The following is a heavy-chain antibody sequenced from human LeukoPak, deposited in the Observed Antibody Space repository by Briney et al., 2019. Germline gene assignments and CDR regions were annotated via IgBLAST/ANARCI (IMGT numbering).Heavy chain of an antibody. CDR3: ARDSGYSYGYWKVSDAFDI. V-gene: IGHV1-46*01. Sequence: ASVKVSCKASGYTFTSYYMHWVRQAPGQGLEWMGIINPSGGSTSYAQKFQGRVTMTTDTSTSTAYMELRSLRSDDTAVYYCARDSGYSYGYWKVSDAFDIWGQGTMVTVSS. J-gene: IGHJ3*02. D-gene: IGHD5-18*01. CDR2: INPSGGST. CDR1: GYTFTSYY.